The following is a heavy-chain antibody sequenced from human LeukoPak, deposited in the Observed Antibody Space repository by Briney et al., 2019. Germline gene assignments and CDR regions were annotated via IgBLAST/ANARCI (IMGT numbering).Heavy chain of an antibody. D-gene: IGHD3-16*01. J-gene: IGHJ5*01. CDR1: GDSISNTAYY. CDR2: CYYTGST. Sequence: PSETLSLTCTVSGDSISNTAYYWGWIRQPPGKELEWIGSCYYTGSTYYNPSLKSRITISVDTSKNQFSLNLTSVTAADTAVYYCATLGERRGAYNWSDSWGQGTLVTVSS. V-gene: IGHV4-39*01. CDR3: ATLGERRGAYNWSDS.